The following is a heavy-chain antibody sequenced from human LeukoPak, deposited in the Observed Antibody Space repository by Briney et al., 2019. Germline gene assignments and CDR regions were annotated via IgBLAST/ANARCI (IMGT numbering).Heavy chain of an antibody. CDR1: GFTFSSYG. D-gene: IGHD6-19*01. CDR3: AKDLNGSGFGY. J-gene: IGHJ4*02. CDR2: IWYDGSNK. V-gene: IGHV3-33*06. Sequence: GRSLRLSCAASGFTFSSYGMRWVRQAPGKGLEWVAVIWYDGSNKYYADSVKGRFTISRDNSKNTLHLQMNSLRAEDTAVYYCAKDLNGSGFGYWGQGTLVTVSS.